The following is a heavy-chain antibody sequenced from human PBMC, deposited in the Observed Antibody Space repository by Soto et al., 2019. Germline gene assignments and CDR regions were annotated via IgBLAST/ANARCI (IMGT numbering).Heavy chain of an antibody. Sequence: SGPTLVNPKQTLTLTCTFSGFSLSTSGVGVGWIRQPPGKALEWLALIYWDDDKRYSPXLXSRLTITKDTSKIQDILTMTAMDPLNTATYYCXHSGAGNCSGGSGYDGYAFDICVQGTMVTVSS. J-gene: IGHJ3*02. CDR2: IYWDDDK. CDR1: GFSLSTSGVG. CDR3: XHSGAGNCSGGSGYDGYAFDI. D-gene: IGHD2-15*01. V-gene: IGHV2-5*02.